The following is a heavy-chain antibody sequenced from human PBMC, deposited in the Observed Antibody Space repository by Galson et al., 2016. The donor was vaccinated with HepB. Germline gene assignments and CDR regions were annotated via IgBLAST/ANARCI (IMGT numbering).Heavy chain of an antibody. J-gene: IGHJ4*02. V-gene: IGHV2-5*02. CDR2: IYWDGGI. CDR1: GFSLTTYGAG. CDR3: ARRWSGFDY. Sequence: PALVKPTQTLTLTCTFSGFSLTTYGAGVAWIRQPPGEALEWLAAIYWDGGIKYMPSLKSRLTVTNDTSKTQVVLTMTNMDPVDTGTYFCARRWSGFDYWGQGTLVTVSS.